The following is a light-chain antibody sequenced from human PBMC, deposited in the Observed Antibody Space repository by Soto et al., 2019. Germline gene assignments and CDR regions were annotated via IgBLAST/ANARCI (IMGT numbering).Light chain of an antibody. V-gene: IGKV1-39*01. Sequence: DIQMTQSPSSLSASVGDRVAITCRASQSISSYLNWYQHKPGKAPKLLIYGASSLQTGVPSRFSGSRSGTDFALTISSLQRDDFATYYCQQTDSFPRTFGQGTKVDIK. CDR3: QQTDSFPRT. CDR2: GAS. J-gene: IGKJ1*01. CDR1: QSISSY.